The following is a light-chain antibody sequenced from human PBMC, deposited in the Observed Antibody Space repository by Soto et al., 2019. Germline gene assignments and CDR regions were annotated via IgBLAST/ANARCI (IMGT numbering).Light chain of an antibody. CDR2: KAS. CDR3: QQYNTYPLT. CDR1: QTISSW. J-gene: IGKJ4*01. V-gene: IGKV1-5*03. Sequence: DIQMTQSPSTLSASVGDRVTITCRASQTISSWLAWYQQRPGKAPNLLIYKASTLQSGVPSRFSGSGSGTEFSLTISSLQPDDFAIYYCQQYNTYPLTFGGGTTVEIK.